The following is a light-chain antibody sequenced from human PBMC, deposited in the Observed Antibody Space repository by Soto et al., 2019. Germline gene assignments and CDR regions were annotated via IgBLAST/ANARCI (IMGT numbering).Light chain of an antibody. V-gene: IGKV3-15*01. J-gene: IGKJ4*01. CDR3: QQYKKWPPLT. Sequence: EIVMTQSPATLSVSPGETATLSYRASQSVAFHLVWYQQKPGQGPRLLIYGAFTRATGIPARFSGSGSGTEFTLTSSILQSEDFAVYYCQQYKKWPPLTFGGGTKVEIK. CDR1: QSVAFH. CDR2: GAF.